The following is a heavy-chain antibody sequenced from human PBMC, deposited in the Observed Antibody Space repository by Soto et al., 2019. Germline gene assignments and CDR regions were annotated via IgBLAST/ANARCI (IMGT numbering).Heavy chain of an antibody. CDR3: AKDYGLGGGSCFPY. J-gene: IGHJ4*02. V-gene: IGHV3-23*01. CDR2: ISGSGDNT. Sequence: EVQLLESGGGLVQPGGSLRLSCAASGFIFSRFAMSWVRQAPGKGLEWISAISGSGDNTYYADSVKGRFAISRDNSGNTLYLQMNSLRADDTALYYCAKDYGLGGGSCFPYWGQGTLFTVSA. D-gene: IGHD2-15*01. CDR1: GFIFSRFA.